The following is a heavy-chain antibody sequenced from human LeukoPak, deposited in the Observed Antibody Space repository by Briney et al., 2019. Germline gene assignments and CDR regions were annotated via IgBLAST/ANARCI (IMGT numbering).Heavy chain of an antibody. D-gene: IGHD2-15*01. Sequence: PGGSLRLSCAASGFTFSSYWMHWVRQAPGKGLEWVSYISSSSSTIYYADSVKGRFTISRDNAKNSLFLQMNSLRGEDTAVYYCATATSWSYYYGINVWGQGTTVTVSS. CDR2: ISSSSSTI. V-gene: IGHV3-48*01. J-gene: IGHJ6*02. CDR1: GFTFSSYW. CDR3: ATATSWSYYYGINV.